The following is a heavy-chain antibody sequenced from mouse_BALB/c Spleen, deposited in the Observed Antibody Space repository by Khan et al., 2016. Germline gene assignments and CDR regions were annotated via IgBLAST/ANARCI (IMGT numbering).Heavy chain of an antibody. V-gene: IGHV3-8*02. Sequence: EVQLQESGPSLVKPSQTLSLTCSVTGDSITSGYWNWIRKFPGNTLEYMGYINYSGSTHYNPSLKSRISITRDTSKNQYYLQLNSVTTEDTATYYCARSNRYDVWFAYWGQGTLVTVSA. CDR3: ARSNRYDVWFAY. CDR1: GDSITSGY. D-gene: IGHD2-14*01. CDR2: INYSGST. J-gene: IGHJ3*01.